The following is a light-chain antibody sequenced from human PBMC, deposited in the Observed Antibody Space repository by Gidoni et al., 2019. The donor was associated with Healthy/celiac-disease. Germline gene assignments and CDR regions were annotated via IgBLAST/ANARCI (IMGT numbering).Light chain of an antibody. CDR1: QSLLHSNGYNY. J-gene: IGKJ5*01. V-gene: IGKV2-28*01. CDR2: LGS. CDR3: RQALQTPST. Sequence: DIVMTQSPLSLPVTPGEPASISCRSSQSLLHSNGYNYLDWYLQKPGQSPQLLIYLGSNRAAGVPDRFGASGSGTDFTLKISRVEAEDVGVYYCRQALQTPSTFXXXTRLEIK.